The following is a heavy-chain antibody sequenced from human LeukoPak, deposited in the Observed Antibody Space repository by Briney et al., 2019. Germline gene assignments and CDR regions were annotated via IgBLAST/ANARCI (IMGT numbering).Heavy chain of an antibody. D-gene: IGHD6-13*01. CDR1: GFTFDDYA. V-gene: IGHV3-43D*03. CDR3: AKGYSSSRAWVYYMDV. Sequence: GGSLRLSCAAPGFTFDDYAMHWVRQAPGKGLEWVSLISWDGGSTYYADSVKGRFTISRDNSKNSLYLQMNSLRAEDTALYYCAKGYSSSRAWVYYMDVWGKGTTVTVSS. J-gene: IGHJ6*03. CDR2: ISWDGGST.